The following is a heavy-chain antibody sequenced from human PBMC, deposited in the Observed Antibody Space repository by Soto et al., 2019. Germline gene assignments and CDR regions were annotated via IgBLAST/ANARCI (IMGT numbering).Heavy chain of an antibody. Sequence: QVQLVQSGAEVKKPGASVKVSCKASGYTFTNYGISWVRQAPGQGLEWMGWINTYNGNTNHAQKLQGRVTMPTDTPTSTADMELRSLRSADTAVYYCARGVGSGTYYNQYNWFDPWGQGTLVTVSS. CDR1: GYTFTNYG. J-gene: IGHJ5*02. CDR3: ARGVGSGTYYNQYNWFDP. V-gene: IGHV1-18*01. D-gene: IGHD3-10*01. CDR2: INTYNGNT.